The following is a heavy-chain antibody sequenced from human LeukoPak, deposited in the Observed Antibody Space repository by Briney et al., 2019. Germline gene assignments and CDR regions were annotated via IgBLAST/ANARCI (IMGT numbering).Heavy chain of an antibody. CDR1: GGSFSGYY. Sequence: SETLSLTCAVYGGSFSGYYWTWIRQPPGKGLEWIGEINPSGTTNYNPSLKSRVTISVDRSKNQFSLKLRSVTAAGTAVFYCARGQGRDGYNGILDYWGQGALVTVSS. J-gene: IGHJ4*02. CDR3: ARGQGRDGYNGILDY. CDR2: INPSGTT. V-gene: IGHV4-34*01. D-gene: IGHD5-24*01.